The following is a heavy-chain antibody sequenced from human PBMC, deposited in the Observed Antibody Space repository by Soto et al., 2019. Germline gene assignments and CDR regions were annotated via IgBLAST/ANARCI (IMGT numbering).Heavy chain of an antibody. Sequence: SETLSLTCTVSGGSIYRSGYYWGWIRQPPGRGLEWIGNIDYNGVTYSNPSLKSRVTISRDTSKNQFSLKLTSVTAADTALYYCAKVLVGATGHTDSDSWGPGTLVTVSS. D-gene: IGHD2-15*01. V-gene: IGHV4-39*01. CDR3: AKVLVGATGHTDSDS. J-gene: IGHJ4*02. CDR2: IDYNGVT. CDR1: GGSIYRSGYY.